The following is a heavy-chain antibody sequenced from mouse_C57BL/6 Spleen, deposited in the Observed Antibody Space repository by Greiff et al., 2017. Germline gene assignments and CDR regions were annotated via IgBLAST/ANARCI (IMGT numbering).Heavy chain of an antibody. J-gene: IGHJ1*03. CDR2: ISDGGSYT. Sequence: EVKLVESGGGLVKPGGSLKLSCAASGFTFSSYAMSWVRQTPEKRLEWVATISDGGSYTYYPDNVKGRFTISIDNAKNNLYLQMSHLQSEDTAMYYCARDPYYYGSKDWYFDVWGTGTTVTVSS. D-gene: IGHD1-1*01. V-gene: IGHV5-4*01. CDR1: GFTFSSYA. CDR3: ARDPYYYGSKDWYFDV.